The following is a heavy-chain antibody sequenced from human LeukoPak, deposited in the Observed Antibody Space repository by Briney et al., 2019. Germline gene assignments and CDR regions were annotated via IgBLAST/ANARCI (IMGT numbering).Heavy chain of an antibody. D-gene: IGHD6-13*01. CDR3: AKVPRQHDNWFDP. CDR2: IKQDGSEK. Sequence: GGSLRLSCAASGFTFSSYWMSWVRQAPGKGLEWVANIKQDGSEKYYVDSVKGRFTISRDNAKNSLYLQMNSLRAEDTAVYYCAKVPRQHDNWFDPWGQGTLVTVSS. CDR1: GFTFSSYW. V-gene: IGHV3-7*01. J-gene: IGHJ5*02.